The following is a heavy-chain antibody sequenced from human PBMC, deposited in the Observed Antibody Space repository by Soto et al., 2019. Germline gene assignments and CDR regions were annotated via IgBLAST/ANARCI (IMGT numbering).Heavy chain of an antibody. CDR2: INHSGST. D-gene: IGHD3-3*01. Sequence: PSETLSLTCAVYGGSFSGYYWSWIRQPPGKGLEWIGEINHSGSTNYNPSLKSRVTISVDTSKNQFSLKLGSVTAADTAVYYCARGQSRYDFWSGYYCWFDPWGQGTLVTVSS. CDR1: GGSFSGYY. V-gene: IGHV4-34*01. CDR3: ARGQSRYDFWSGYYCWFDP. J-gene: IGHJ5*02.